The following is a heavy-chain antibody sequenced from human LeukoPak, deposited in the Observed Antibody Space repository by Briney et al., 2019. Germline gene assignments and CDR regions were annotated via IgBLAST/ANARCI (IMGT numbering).Heavy chain of an antibody. D-gene: IGHD3-9*01. CDR3: ARDPYYDILTGYTYYYYGMDV. V-gene: IGHV1-2*02. CDR2: INPNSGGT. J-gene: IGHJ6*02. Sequence: ASVKVSCKASGYTFTGYYMHWVRQAPGQGLEWMGWINPNSGGTNYAQKFQGRVTMTRDTSIGTAYMELSRLRSDDTAVYYCARDPYYDILTGYTYYYYGMDVWGQGTTVTVSS. CDR1: GYTFTGYY.